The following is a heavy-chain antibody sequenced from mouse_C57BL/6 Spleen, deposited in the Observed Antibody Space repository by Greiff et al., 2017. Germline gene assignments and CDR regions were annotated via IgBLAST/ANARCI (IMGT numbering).Heavy chain of an antibody. V-gene: IGHV1-26*01. J-gene: IGHJ4*01. CDR1: GYTFTDYY. CDR3: ARWDDYDRDAMDY. Sequence: VQLQQSGPELVKPGASVKISCKASGYTFTDYYMNWVKQSHGKSLEWIGDINPNNGGTSYNQKFKGKATLTVDKSSSTAYMELRSLTSEDSAVYYCARWDDYDRDAMDYWGQGTSVTVSS. CDR2: INPNNGGT. D-gene: IGHD2-4*01.